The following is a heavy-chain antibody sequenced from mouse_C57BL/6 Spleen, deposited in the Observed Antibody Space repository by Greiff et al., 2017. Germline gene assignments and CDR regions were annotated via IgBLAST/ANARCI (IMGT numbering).Heavy chain of an antibody. J-gene: IGHJ2*01. CDR3: ARSSSGYVLDY. CDR1: GYSFTGYY. V-gene: IGHV1-42*01. Sequence: EVKLQESGPELVKPGASVKISCKASGYSFTGYYMNWVKQSPEKSLEWIGEINPSTGGTTYNQKFKAKATLTVDKSSSTAYMQLKSLTSEDSAVYYCARSSSGYVLDYWGQGTTLTVSS. CDR2: INPSTGGT. D-gene: IGHD3-2*02.